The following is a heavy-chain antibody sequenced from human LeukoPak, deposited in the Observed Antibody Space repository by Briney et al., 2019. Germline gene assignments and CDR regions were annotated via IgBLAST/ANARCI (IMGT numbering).Heavy chain of an antibody. CDR3: ARDSTCSGGSCYRQDYYYYGMDV. D-gene: IGHD2-15*01. J-gene: IGHJ6*02. CDR2: INHSGST. V-gene: IGHV4-34*01. Sequence: SETLSLTCAVYGGSFSGYYWSWIRQPPGKGLEWIGEINHSGSTNYNPSLKSRVTISVETSKNQFSLKLSSVTAADTAVYYCARDSTCSGGSCYRQDYYYYGMDVWGQGTTVTVSS. CDR1: GGSFSGYY.